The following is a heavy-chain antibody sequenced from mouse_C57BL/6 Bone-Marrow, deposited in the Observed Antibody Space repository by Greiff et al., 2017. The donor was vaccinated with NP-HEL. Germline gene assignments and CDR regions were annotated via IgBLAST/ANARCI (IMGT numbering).Heavy chain of an antibody. CDR1: GYTFTSYW. Sequence: VQLQQPGAELVKPGASVKLSCKASGYTFTSYWMQWVKQRPGQGLEWIGEIDPSDSYTNYNQKFKGKATLTVDTSSSTAYMQLSSLTSEDSAVYYCARDEGNWAWFAYWGQGTLVTVSA. D-gene: IGHD4-1*01. CDR2: IDPSDSYT. CDR3: ARDEGNWAWFAY. J-gene: IGHJ3*01. V-gene: IGHV1-50*01.